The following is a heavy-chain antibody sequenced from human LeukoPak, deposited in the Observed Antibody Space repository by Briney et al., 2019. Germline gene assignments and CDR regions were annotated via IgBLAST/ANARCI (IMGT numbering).Heavy chain of an antibody. CDR1: GGTFSSYA. CDR3: ASGWNDFPGPGYYYGMDV. D-gene: IGHD1-1*01. V-gene: IGHV1-69*13. J-gene: IGHJ6*02. CDR2: IIPIFGTA. Sequence: SVKVSCKASGGTFSSYATSWVRQAPGQGLEWMGGIIPIFGTANYAQKFQGRVTITADESTSTAYMELSSLRSEDTAVYYCASGWNDFPGPGYYYGMDVWGQGTTVTVSS.